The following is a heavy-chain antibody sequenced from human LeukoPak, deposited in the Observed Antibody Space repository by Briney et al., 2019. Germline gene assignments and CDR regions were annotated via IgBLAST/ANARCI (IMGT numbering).Heavy chain of an antibody. D-gene: IGHD1-26*01. CDR3: ARGDLPSAD. J-gene: IGHJ4*02. Sequence: GGSLRLSCAASGFTVSTNYMNWVRQAPGKGLEWVSLIYDDGRTFYADSVKGRFTISRDNSKNTLYLQMDSLRAEDTAVYYCARGDLPSADWGRGTLVTVSS. V-gene: IGHV3-66*02. CDR2: IYDDGRT. CDR1: GFTVSTNY.